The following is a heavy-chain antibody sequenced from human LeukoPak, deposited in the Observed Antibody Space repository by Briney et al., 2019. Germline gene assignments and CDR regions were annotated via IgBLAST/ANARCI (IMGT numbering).Heavy chain of an antibody. V-gene: IGHV3-30*04. J-gene: IGHJ4*02. CDR3: ARGGVVVPAAILY. CDR1: GFTFSSYA. CDR2: ISYDGSNK. D-gene: IGHD2-2*01. Sequence: AGRSLRLSCAASGFTFSSYAMHWVRQAPGKGLEWVAVISYDGSNKYNADSVKGRFTISRDNSKNTLYLQMNSLRAEDTAVYYCARGGVVVPAAILYWGQGTLVTVSS.